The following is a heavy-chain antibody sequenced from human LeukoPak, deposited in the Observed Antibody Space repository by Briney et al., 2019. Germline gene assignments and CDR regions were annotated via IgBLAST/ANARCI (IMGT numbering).Heavy chain of an antibody. D-gene: IGHD3-10*01. J-gene: IGHJ4*02. V-gene: IGHV3-30*02. CDR3: AKALHGSGLNLFDC. CDR1: GFTFRSYG. CDR2: IRYDGSNK. Sequence: GGSLRLSCAASGFTFRSYGMHLVRQAPGKGLEGVAFIRYDGSNKYYADSVKGRFTISRDNSKNTLYLQMNSLRAEDTAVYYCAKALHGSGLNLFDCWGQGTLVTAS.